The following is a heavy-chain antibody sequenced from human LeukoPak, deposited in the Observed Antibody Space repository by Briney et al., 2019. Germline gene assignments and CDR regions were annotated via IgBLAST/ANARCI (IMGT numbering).Heavy chain of an antibody. Sequence: SVKVSCKASGGTFSSYAISWVRQAPGQGLEWMGGIIPIFGTANYAQKFQGRVTITADESTSTAYMELSSLRSEDTAVHCCATLTGYYRGYYFDYWGQGTLVTVSS. V-gene: IGHV1-69*13. D-gene: IGHD3-9*01. CDR3: ATLTGYYRGYYFDY. CDR2: IIPIFGTA. CDR1: GGTFSSYA. J-gene: IGHJ4*02.